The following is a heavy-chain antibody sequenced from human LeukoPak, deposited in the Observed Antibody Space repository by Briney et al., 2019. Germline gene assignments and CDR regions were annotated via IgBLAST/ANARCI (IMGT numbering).Heavy chain of an antibody. CDR1: GATFTSYT. D-gene: IGHD3-3*01. J-gene: IGHJ3*02. Sequence: KLSCKASGATFTSYTIRWVRQATGQGLEWMARIIPIVGMANYARKFQGRVTITADQSTITVYMELSSLRSDDTAVYCCATFLEWLPNDAFDIWGQGTMVTVSS. CDR3: ATFLEWLPNDAFDI. V-gene: IGHV1-69*02. CDR2: IIPIVGMA.